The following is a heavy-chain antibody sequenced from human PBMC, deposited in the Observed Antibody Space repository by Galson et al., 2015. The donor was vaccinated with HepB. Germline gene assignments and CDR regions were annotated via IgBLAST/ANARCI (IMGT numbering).Heavy chain of an antibody. J-gene: IGHJ5*02. CDR2: INTNTGNP. V-gene: IGHV7-4-1*02. CDR1: GYTFTSYA. Sequence: SCKASGYTFTSYAMNWVRQAPGQGLEWMGWINTNTGNPTYAQGFTGRFVFSLDTSVSTAYLQISSLKAEDTAVYYCARDSGSYLLSHWFDPWGQGTLVTVSS. CDR3: ARDSGSYLLSHWFDP. D-gene: IGHD3-10*01.